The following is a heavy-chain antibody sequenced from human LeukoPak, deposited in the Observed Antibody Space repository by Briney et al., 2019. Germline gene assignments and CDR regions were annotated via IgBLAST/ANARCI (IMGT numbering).Heavy chain of an antibody. V-gene: IGHV1-18*01. Sequence: GASVKVSCKASGYTFTSYGISWVRQAPGQGLEWMGWISAYNGRTYYAQNLQGRVTMTTDTATSTAYMELRSLRSDDTAVYYCARTLHTDHGDYASTDYWGQGTLVTVSS. CDR2: ISAYNGRT. CDR1: GYTFTSYG. CDR3: ARTLHTDHGDYASTDY. J-gene: IGHJ4*02. D-gene: IGHD4-17*01.